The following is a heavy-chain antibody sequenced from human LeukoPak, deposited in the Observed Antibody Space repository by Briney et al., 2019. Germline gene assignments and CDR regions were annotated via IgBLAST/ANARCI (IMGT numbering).Heavy chain of an antibody. CDR3: ARLRKVPWSAVAFDY. Sequence: SETLSLTCAVYGGSFSGYYWSWIRQPPGKGLEWIGEINHSGSTNYNPSLKSRVTISVDTSKNQFSLKLSSVTAADTAVYYCARLRKVPWSAVAFDYWGQGTLVTVSS. CDR2: INHSGST. CDR1: GGSFSGYY. D-gene: IGHD4-23*01. V-gene: IGHV4-34*01. J-gene: IGHJ4*02.